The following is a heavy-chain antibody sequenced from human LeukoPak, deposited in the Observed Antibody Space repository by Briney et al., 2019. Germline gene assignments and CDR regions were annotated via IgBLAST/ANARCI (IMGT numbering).Heavy chain of an antibody. Sequence: GGSLRLSCEGSGFTFDDYTMHWVRQAPGKGLEWVSSISSSSSYIYYADSVKGRFTISRDNAKNSLYLQMNSLRAEDTAVYYCARGHVGDDAFDIWGQGTMVTVSS. CDR2: ISSSSSYI. D-gene: IGHD3-10*01. V-gene: IGHV3-21*01. J-gene: IGHJ3*02. CDR1: GFTFDDYT. CDR3: ARGHVGDDAFDI.